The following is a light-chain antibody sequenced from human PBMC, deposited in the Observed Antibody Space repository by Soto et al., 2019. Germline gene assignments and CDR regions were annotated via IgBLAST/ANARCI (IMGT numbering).Light chain of an antibody. CDR3: FSYAGSSSWV. CDR1: RSDIGSYNS. J-gene: IGLJ3*02. CDR2: EVT. V-gene: IGLV2-23*02. Sequence: QSALTQPASVSGSPGQSITISCTGTRSDIGSYNSIAWYQQHPGKAPRVMIFEVTKRPSGISNRFSGSKSGSTASLTISGLQAEDEADYFCFSYAGSSSWVFGEGTKLTVL.